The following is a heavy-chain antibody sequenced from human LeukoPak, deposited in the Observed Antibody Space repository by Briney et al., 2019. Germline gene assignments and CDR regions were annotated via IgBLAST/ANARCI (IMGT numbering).Heavy chain of an antibody. J-gene: IGHJ4*02. Sequence: GASVKVSCKASGYTFTSYYMHWVRQAPGQGLEWMGIINPSGGSTTYAQKFQGRATMTSDTSTSTVYMELSSLRSDDTAVYYCARRGILTGYMFDYWGQGTLVTVSS. D-gene: IGHD3-9*01. CDR2: INPSGGST. V-gene: IGHV1-46*03. CDR3: ARRGILTGYMFDY. CDR1: GYTFTSYY.